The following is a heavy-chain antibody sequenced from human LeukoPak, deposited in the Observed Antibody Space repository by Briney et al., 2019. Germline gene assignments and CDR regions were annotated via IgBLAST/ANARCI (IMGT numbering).Heavy chain of an antibody. CDR1: GFTVSDSY. CDR3: AKQLGYCSDGSCYFPY. J-gene: IGHJ4*02. V-gene: IGHV3-53*01. D-gene: IGHD2-15*01. CDR2: IYADGST. Sequence: GGSLRLSCAVSGFTVSDSYTSWVRQGPGKGLEWVAVIYADGSTYHAESVKGRFSISRHNSRNIVYLQMNSLRAEDTALYYCAKQLGYCSDGSCYFPYWGQETLVTVSS.